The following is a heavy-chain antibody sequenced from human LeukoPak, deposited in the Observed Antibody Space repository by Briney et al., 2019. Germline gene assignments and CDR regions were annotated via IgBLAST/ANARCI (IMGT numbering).Heavy chain of an antibody. CDR2: IYYSGST. V-gene: IGHV4-30-4*08. D-gene: IGHD4/OR15-4a*01. CDR1: GGSFSGYY. Sequence: SETLSLTCTVSGGSFSGYYWSWIRQPPGKGLEWIGYIYYSGSTYYNPSLKSRITISVDTSKNQFSLKLSSVTAADTAVYYCARAFGAYGGNWFDPWGQGTLVTVSS. CDR3: ARAFGAYGGNWFDP. J-gene: IGHJ5*02.